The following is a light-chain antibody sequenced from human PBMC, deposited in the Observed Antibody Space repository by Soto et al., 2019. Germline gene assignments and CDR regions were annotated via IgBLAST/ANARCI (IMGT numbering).Light chain of an antibody. CDR3: SSKRSSDTLYV. J-gene: IGLJ1*01. CDR2: GNS. V-gene: IGLV1-40*01. CDR1: SSNIGAGYD. Sequence: QSVLTQPPSVSGAPGQRVTISCTGSSSNIGAGYDVHWYQQLPGTAPKLLIYGNSNRPSGVPDRFSGSKSGTSASLAVSGLQAEDEADYYCSSKRSSDTLYVFGTGTKVTVL.